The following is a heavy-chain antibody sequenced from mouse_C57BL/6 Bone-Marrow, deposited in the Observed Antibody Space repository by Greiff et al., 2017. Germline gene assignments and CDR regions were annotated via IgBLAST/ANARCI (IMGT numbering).Heavy chain of an antibody. CDR1: GYTFTDYY. D-gene: IGHD1-1*01. J-gene: IGHJ2*01. CDR3: ARRDYYGIYYFDY. Sequence: QVQLQQSGAELVRPGASVKLSCKASGYTFTDYYINWVKQRPGQGLEWIARIYTGSGNTYYNEKFKGKATLTAEKSSSTAYMQLSSLTSEDSAVYFCARRDYYGIYYFDYWGQGTTLTVSS. V-gene: IGHV1-76*01. CDR2: IYTGSGNT.